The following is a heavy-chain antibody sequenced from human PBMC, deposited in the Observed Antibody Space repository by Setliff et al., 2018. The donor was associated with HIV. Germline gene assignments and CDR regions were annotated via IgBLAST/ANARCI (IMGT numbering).Heavy chain of an antibody. V-gene: IGHV4-38-2*01. CDR1: GYSISSGYY. D-gene: IGHD2-21*01. J-gene: IGHJ2*01. CDR3: ARRRETIVVVIGIPNWYFDL. CDR2: IYHSGST. Sequence: SETLSLTCAVSGYSISSGYYWGWIRQPPGKGLEWIGTIYHSGSTYYNPSLKSRVTISVDTSKNQFSLRLSSVTAADSAVCYCARRRETIVVVIGIPNWYFDLWGRGTLVTVSS.